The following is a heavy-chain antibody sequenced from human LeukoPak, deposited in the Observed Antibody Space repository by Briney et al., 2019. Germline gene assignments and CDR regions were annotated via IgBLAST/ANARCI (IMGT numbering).Heavy chain of an antibody. J-gene: IGHJ4*02. CDR2: ISYDGSNK. V-gene: IGHV3-30-3*01. CDR3: ARGSDYYDSSGEFDY. Sequence: GGSLRLSCAASGFTFSSYAMSWVRQAPGKGLEWVAVISYDGSNKYYADSVKGRFTISRDNSKNTLYLQMNSLRAEDTAVYYCARGSDYYDSSGEFDYWGQGTLVTVSS. D-gene: IGHD3-22*01. CDR1: GFTFSSYA.